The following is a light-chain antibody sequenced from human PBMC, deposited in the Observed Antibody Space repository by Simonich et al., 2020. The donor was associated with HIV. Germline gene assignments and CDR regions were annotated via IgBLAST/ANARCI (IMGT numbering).Light chain of an antibody. CDR2: GAS. CDR3: QQYNNWPPSNT. J-gene: IGKJ2*01. Sequence: EIVMTQSPATLSVSPGERATPSCRAGQSVGSNLAWYQQKPGQAPRLLILGASTRATGIPARFSGSGSGTEFTLTISSMQSEDFAVYYCQQYNNWPPSNTFGQGTKVEIK. V-gene: IGKV3-15*01. CDR1: QSVGSN.